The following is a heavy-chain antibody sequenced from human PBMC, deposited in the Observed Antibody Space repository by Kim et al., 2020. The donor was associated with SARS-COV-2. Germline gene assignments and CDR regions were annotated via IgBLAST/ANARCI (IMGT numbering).Heavy chain of an antibody. V-gene: IGHV4-4*07. Sequence: GSTTYNPSLKSRVTMSVDTSKNQFSLKLSSVTAADTAVYYCAREGVATPNWGQGTLVTVSS. J-gene: IGHJ4*02. CDR2: GST. D-gene: IGHD5-12*01. CDR3: AREGVATPN.